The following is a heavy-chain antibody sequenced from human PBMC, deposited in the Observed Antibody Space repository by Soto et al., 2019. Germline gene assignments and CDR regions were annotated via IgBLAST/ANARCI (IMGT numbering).Heavy chain of an antibody. V-gene: IGHV4-39*01. CDR2: IYYSGST. CDR3: AICRDGYNAHFDY. CDR1: GGSISSSSYY. Sequence: PSETLSLTCTVPGGSISSSSYYWGWIRQPPGKGLEWIGSIYYSGSTYYNPSLKSRVTISVDTSKNQFSLKLSSVTAADTAVYYCAICRDGYNAHFDYWGQGTLVTVSS. D-gene: IGHD5-12*01. J-gene: IGHJ4*02.